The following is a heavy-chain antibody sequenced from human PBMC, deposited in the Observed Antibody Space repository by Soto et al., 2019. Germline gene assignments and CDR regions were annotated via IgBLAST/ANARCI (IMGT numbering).Heavy chain of an antibody. D-gene: IGHD2-15*01. Sequence: ASVKVSCKASGYTFSDPYINWVRHAPGQGLEWMGWVNPSDGGTRFAQKFQGRVTMAWDTSISTAYSDLSRLRSDDTAVFDGETGAVAGLRECGHWGEGALVTVSS. CDR2: VNPSDGGT. J-gene: IGHJ4*02. V-gene: IGHV1-2*02. CDR3: ETGAVAGLRECGH. CDR1: GYTFSDPY.